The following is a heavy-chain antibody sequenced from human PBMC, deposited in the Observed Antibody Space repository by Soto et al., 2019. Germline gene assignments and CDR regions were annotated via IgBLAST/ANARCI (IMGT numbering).Heavy chain of an antibody. V-gene: IGHV3-23*01. D-gene: IGHD3-16*01. CDR2: ISATGGGT. CDR3: ATDRRDGGNSAFYFDF. CDR1: GFKFSNYA. Sequence: GGSLRLSCAASGFKFSNYAMSWVRQAPGKGLEWVSLISATGGGTYYADSVKGRFTISRDNSHNTLYLQVHSLTAEDTAVYYCATDRRDGGNSAFYFDFWGQGAQVTVSS. J-gene: IGHJ4*02.